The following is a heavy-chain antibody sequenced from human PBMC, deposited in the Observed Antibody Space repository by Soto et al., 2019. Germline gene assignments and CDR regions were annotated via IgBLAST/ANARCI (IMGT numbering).Heavy chain of an antibody. J-gene: IGHJ5*01. CDR2: IYKSATT. CDR1: GDSISNLDYF. Sequence: SDTLSLICSVSGDSISNLDYFWAWIRQPPGQALEYIGYIYKSATTYYNPSFESRVAISGDTSKSQFSLNVTSVTAADTAVYFCARGRYCLTGRCFPNWFDSWGQGALVTVS. V-gene: IGHV4-30-4*02. D-gene: IGHD7-27*01. CDR3: ARGRYCLTGRCFPNWFDS.